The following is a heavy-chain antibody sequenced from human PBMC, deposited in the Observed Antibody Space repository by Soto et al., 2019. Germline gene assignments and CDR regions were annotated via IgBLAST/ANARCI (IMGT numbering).Heavy chain of an antibody. CDR3: VRDYLLTGFDP. CDR1: GGSISNYY. Sequence: SETLSLTCTVSGGSISNYYWTWVRQPPGKGLEWIGYVYYSGSTNYNPSLESRVTISIDASKNQFSLKMKSVTAADTAVYYCVRDYLLTGFDPWGQGALVTVSS. CDR2: VYYSGST. J-gene: IGHJ5*02. V-gene: IGHV4-59*01. D-gene: IGHD3-9*01.